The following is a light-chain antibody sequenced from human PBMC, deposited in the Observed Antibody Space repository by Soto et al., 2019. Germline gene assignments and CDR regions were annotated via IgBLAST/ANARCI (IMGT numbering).Light chain of an antibody. V-gene: IGLV2-8*01. CDR2: EVS. Sequence: QSALTQPPSASGSPGQSVTISCTGTSSDVGGYDYVSWYQQRPGKAPKLMIYEVSKRPSGVPDRFSGSKSGNTASLTVSGLQAEDEADYHCSSYAGSYVLFGGGTKLTAL. CDR1: SSDVGGYDY. J-gene: IGLJ2*01. CDR3: SSYAGSYVL.